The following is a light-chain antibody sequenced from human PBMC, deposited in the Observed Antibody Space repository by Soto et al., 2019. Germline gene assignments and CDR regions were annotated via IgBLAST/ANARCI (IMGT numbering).Light chain of an antibody. J-gene: IGLJ1*01. Sequence: QSVLTQPRSVSGSPGQSVTISCTGTSSDVGGYNYVSWYQQHQGKAPKLMIYDVSKRPSGVPDRFSGSKSGNTASLTISGLQAEDEADYYCCSYAGSDTHVFGTGTKLTVL. CDR2: DVS. V-gene: IGLV2-11*01. CDR1: SSDVGGYNY. CDR3: CSYAGSDTHV.